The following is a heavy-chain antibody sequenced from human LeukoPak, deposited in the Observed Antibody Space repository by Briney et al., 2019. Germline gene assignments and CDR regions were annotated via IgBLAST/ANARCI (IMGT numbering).Heavy chain of an antibody. Sequence: PSQTLSLTGTVSGGSISSGDYYWSWIRQPPGRGLGWIGYIYYSGSTYYNPSLKRRVTISVDTSKNQFSLKLSSVTAADTAVYYCAGQQPLAYIVYWGQGTLVTVSS. J-gene: IGHJ4*02. D-gene: IGHD6-13*01. CDR2: IYYSGST. CDR3: AGQQPLAYIVY. V-gene: IGHV4-30-4*08. CDR1: GGSISSGDYY.